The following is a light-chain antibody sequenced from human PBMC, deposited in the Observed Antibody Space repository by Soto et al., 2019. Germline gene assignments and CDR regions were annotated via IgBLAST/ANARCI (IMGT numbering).Light chain of an antibody. CDR2: GAS. CDR1: QSVDNN. J-gene: IGKJ1*01. CDR3: QQYGSSPRT. V-gene: IGKV3-20*01. Sequence: EIVMTQSPGILSMNPGERVTLSCWASQSVDNNLGWYQQRAGQSPRLLIYGASSRATGIPDRFSGSGSGTDFTLTISRLEPEDFAVYYCQQYGSSPRTFGQGTIVDI.